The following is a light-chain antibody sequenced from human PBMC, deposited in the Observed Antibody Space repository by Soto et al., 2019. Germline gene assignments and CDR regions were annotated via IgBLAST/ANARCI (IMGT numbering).Light chain of an antibody. CDR1: QSVSTY. Sequence: EIVMTQSPVTLSVSPGERATLSCRASQSVSTYLAWYQQRPGQAPRLLIYDASYRATDIPPRFSGSGSGTDFTLTISSLEPEDFAVYFCHQYGTFPITFGQGTRLEIK. CDR3: HQYGTFPIT. J-gene: IGKJ5*01. V-gene: IGKV3-11*01. CDR2: DAS.